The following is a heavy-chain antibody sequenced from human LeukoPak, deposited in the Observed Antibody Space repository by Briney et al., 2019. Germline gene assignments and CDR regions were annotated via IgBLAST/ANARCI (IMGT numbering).Heavy chain of an antibody. Sequence: PGGSLRLSCAASGFTFSGADMHWVRQGPGKGLEWVSAIGITGDTYYLGSVRGRFTISRENAKNSLYLQMNSVRAGDTAVYYCVRGRGQNSGSNFLGLLYWGLGTLVTVSS. CDR1: GFTFSGAD. D-gene: IGHD1-26*01. CDR2: IGITGDT. J-gene: IGHJ4*02. CDR3: VRGRGQNSGSNFLGLLY. V-gene: IGHV3-13*01.